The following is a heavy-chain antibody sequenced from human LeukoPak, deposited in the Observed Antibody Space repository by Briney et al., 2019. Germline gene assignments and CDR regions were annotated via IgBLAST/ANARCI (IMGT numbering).Heavy chain of an antibody. J-gene: IGHJ4*02. D-gene: IGHD4-17*01. CDR3: ARVAVDYGDYLRPYYFDY. V-gene: IGHV4-31*03. CDR1: GGSISSGGYC. CDR2: IYYSGST. Sequence: SQTLSLTCTVSGGSISSGGYCWSWIRQHPGKGLEWIGYIYYSGSTYYNPSLKSRVTISVDTSKNQFSLKLSSVTAADTAVYYCARVAVDYGDYLRPYYFDYWGQGTLVTVSS.